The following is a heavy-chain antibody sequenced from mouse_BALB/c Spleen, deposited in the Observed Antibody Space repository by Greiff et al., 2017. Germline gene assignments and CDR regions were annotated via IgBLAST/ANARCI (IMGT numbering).Heavy chain of an antibody. CDR3: ASPLMMTATVYAMDY. D-gene: IGHD2-4*01. CDR1: GFSLTIYG. Sequence: VMLVESGPGLVAPSQSLSITCTVSGFSLTIYGVHWVRQPPGKGLEWLGVIWAGGSTNYNSALMSRLSISKDNSKSQVFLKMNSLQTDDTAMYYCASPLMMTATVYAMDYWGQGTSVTVSS. CDR2: IWAGGST. J-gene: IGHJ4*01. V-gene: IGHV2-9*02.